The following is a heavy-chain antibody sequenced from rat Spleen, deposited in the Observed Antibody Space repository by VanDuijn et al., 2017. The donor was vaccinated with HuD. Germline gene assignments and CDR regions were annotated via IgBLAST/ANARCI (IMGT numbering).Heavy chain of an antibody. CDR2: ISNSGGNT. Sequence: EVQLVESGGGLVQPGRSLKLSCAASGFTFSNYLMAWVRQAPTKGLEWVAPISNSGGNTYYRDSVMGRFTVSRDNAKSTLYLQMDSLRSEDTATYYCTTWFAYWGQGTLVTVSS. J-gene: IGHJ3*01. CDR1: GFTFSNYL. CDR3: TTWFAY. V-gene: IGHV5-25*01.